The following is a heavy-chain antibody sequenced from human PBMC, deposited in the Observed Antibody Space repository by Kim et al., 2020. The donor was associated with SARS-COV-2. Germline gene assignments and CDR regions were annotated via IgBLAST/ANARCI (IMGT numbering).Heavy chain of an antibody. J-gene: IGHJ4*02. V-gene: IGHV3-21*01. Sequence: YADSVKGRFTISRDNAKNSLYLQMNSLRAEDTAVYYCARVPGGFGEFRNYWGQGTLVTVSS. D-gene: IGHD3-10*01. CDR3: ARVPGGFGEFRNY.